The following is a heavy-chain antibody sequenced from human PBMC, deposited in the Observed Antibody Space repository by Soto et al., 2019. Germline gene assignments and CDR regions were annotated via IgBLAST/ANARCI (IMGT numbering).Heavy chain of an antibody. V-gene: IGHV3-21*01. Sequence: GSLRLSCAASGFTFSSYSMNWVRPAPGKGLEWVSSISSSSSYIYYADSVKGRFTISRDNAKNSLYLQMNSLRAEDTAVYYCGAAAGTNDAFDIWGQGTMVTVSS. CDR3: GAAAGTNDAFDI. CDR2: ISSSSSYI. D-gene: IGHD6-13*01. CDR1: GFTFSSYS. J-gene: IGHJ3*02.